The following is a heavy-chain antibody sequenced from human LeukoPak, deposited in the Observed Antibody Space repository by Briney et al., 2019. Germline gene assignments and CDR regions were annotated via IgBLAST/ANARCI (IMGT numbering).Heavy chain of an antibody. D-gene: IGHD3-16*02. CDR1: GGSFSGYY. CDR3: ARVGYDYVWGSYRWIYYYYGMDV. V-gene: IGHV4-34*01. Sequence: SETLSLTCAVYGGSFSGYYWSWIRQPPGKGLEWIGEINHSGSTNYNPSLKSRVTISVDTSKNQFSLKPSSVTAADTAVYYCARVGYDYVWGSYRWIYYYYGMDVWGQGTTVTVSS. CDR2: INHSGST. J-gene: IGHJ6*02.